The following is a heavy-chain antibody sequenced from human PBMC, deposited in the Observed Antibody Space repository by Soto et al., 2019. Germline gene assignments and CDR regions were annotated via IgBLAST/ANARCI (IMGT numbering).Heavy chain of an antibody. J-gene: IGHJ5*01. V-gene: IGHV6-1*01. CDR3: ARLIGNSWLDS. D-gene: IGHD2-8*01. CDR2: TYYRSKWYN. CDR1: GDSVSSNSAT. Sequence: SQTLSLPCAISGDSVSSNSATWEWIRQSPSRGLEWLGRTYYRSKWYNDYAVSVKGRITINPDTSNNQLSLQLNSVTPDDTAVYYCARLIGNSWLDSWGQGTLVTVSS.